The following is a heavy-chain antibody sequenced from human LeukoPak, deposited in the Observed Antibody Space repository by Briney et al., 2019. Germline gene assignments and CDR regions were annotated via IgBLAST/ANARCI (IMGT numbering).Heavy chain of an antibody. J-gene: IGHJ4*02. CDR2: ITPSGST. D-gene: IGHD3-22*01. CDR1: GGSISPYF. V-gene: IGHV4-34*01. Sequence: SETLSLTCSVSGGSISPYFWGWIRQPPGKGLEWIGEITPSGSTNYSPSLKSRVSISIDTSKKKLSLRLTSVTAADSAVYYCASSFYYDSRDYCGQGTLVTVSS. CDR3: ASSFYYDSRDY.